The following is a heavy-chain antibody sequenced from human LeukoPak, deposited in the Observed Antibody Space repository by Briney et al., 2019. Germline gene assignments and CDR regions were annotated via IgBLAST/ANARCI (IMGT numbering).Heavy chain of an antibody. CDR2: IYYSGST. CDR1: GGSISSSSYY. CDR3: ARLRYYYDSSGYYPFDY. D-gene: IGHD3-22*01. V-gene: IGHV4-39*01. J-gene: IGHJ4*02. Sequence: SETLSLTCTVSGGSISSSSYYWGWIRQPPGKGLEWIGSIYYSGSTYYNPSLKSRVTISVDTSKNQFPLKLSSVTAADTAVYYCARLRYYYDSSGYYPFDYWGQGTLVTVSS.